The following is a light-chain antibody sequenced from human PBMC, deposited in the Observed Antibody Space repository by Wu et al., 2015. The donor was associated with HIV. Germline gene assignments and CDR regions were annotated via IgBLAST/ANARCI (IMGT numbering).Light chain of an antibody. Sequence: EIVLTQSPGTLSLSPGERGTLSCRASQSVSSSYLAWYQQKPGQAPRLLIYGASSRATGIPDRFSGSGSGTDFTLTISRLEPEDFAVYYCQQYGSSPSPGHIPHEYTFGQGTKLEIK. J-gene: IGKJ2*01. V-gene: IGKV3-20*01. CDR2: GAS. CDR3: QQYGSSPSPGHIPHEYT. CDR1: QSVSSSY.